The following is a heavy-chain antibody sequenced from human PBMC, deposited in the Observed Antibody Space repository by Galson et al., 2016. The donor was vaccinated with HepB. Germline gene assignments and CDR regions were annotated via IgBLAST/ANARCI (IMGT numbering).Heavy chain of an antibody. J-gene: IGHJ4*02. D-gene: IGHD3-3*01. CDR3: ASKIIRYDFWSPD. Sequence: ETLSLTCAVYGGSFSGYYWSWIRQPPGKGLEWIGEINHSGSPNYNPSLKSRVTISVDTSKNHFSLKLSSVTAADTAVYYCASKIIRYDFWSPDWGQGTLVTVSS. CDR1: GGSFSGYY. V-gene: IGHV4-34*01. CDR2: INHSGSP.